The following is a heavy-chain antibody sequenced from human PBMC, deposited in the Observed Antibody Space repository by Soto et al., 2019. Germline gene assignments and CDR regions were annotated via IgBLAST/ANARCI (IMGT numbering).Heavy chain of an antibody. CDR3: ARLQFGEGFDY. Sequence: SETLSLTCAVSGGSISGGGFSWSWIRQPPGKGLEWIGYILHTGGTQYNPSLKSRVSMSVDKSKNQFSLHLTSATAADTAVYYCARLQFGEGFDYWGQGALVTVSS. J-gene: IGHJ4*02. D-gene: IGHD3-10*01. CDR1: GGSISGGGFS. V-gene: IGHV4-30-2*01. CDR2: ILHTGGT.